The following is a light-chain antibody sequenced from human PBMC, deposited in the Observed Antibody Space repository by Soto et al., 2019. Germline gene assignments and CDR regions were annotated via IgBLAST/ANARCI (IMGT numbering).Light chain of an antibody. CDR3: QQYNKWPLT. J-gene: IGKJ1*01. V-gene: IGKV3-15*01. CDR2: VAS. CDR1: QSDSSN. Sequence: EIVMTQSPATLSVSPGERATLSCRASQSDSSNLAWYQQKPGQAPRLLIYVASTRATGIPARFSGSGSGTEFTLTISSLQSEDFAVYYCQQYNKWPLTFGQGTKVEIK.